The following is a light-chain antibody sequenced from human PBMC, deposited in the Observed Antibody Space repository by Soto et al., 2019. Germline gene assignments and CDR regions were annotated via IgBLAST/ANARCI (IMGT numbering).Light chain of an antibody. V-gene: IGKV3-20*01. CDR1: QSVSSSY. J-gene: IGKJ4*01. CDR3: QQYGSSPRLT. CDR2: GAS. Sequence: EIVLTQSPGTLSLSPGERATLSCRASQSVSSSYLAWYQQKPGQAPRLLIYGASSRATGIPDRFSGSGSGTDFTLTISRLEPEDCEVYYCQQYGSSPRLTFGGGTKVESK.